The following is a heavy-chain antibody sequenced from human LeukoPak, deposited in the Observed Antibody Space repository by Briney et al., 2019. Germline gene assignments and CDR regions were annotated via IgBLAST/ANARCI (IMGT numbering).Heavy chain of an antibody. J-gene: IGHJ4*02. CDR1: GFTFSSYS. CDR2: ISSSSSYI. Sequence: GGSLRLSCAASGFTFSSYSMNWVRQAPGKGLEWVSSISSSSSYIYYADSVKGRFTISRDNAKNSLYLQMNSLRAEDTAVYYCARDQTTYYFDYWGQGTLATVSS. V-gene: IGHV3-21*01. D-gene: IGHD1-1*01. CDR3: ARDQTTYYFDY.